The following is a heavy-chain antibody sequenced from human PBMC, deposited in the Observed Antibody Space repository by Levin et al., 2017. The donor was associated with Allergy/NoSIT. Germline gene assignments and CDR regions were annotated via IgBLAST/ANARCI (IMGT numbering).Heavy chain of an antibody. CDR2: ISYDGSNK. CDR1: GFTFSTYG. D-gene: IGHD3-10*01. Sequence: GGSLRLSCAASGFTFSTYGMHWVRQAPGKGLEWVAVISYDGSNKYYTDSVKGRFTISRDNSKNTLYLQMNSLRAEDTAVYYCAKVMVRGVIILYYFDYWGQGTLVTVSS. V-gene: IGHV3-30*18. CDR3: AKVMVRGVIILYYFDY. J-gene: IGHJ4*02.